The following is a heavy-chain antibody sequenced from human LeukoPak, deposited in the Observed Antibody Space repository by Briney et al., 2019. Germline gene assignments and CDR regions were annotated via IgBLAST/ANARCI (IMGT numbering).Heavy chain of an antibody. Sequence: SQTLSLTCTVSGGSISSGSYYWSWIRQPAGKGLEWIGRIYTNGSTNYNPSLKSRVTISVDTSKKQFSLKLSSVTAADTAVYYCARVTTGGYYNCWGQGTLVTVSS. D-gene: IGHD3-22*01. CDR2: IYTNGST. CDR3: ARVTTGGYYNC. V-gene: IGHV4-61*02. CDR1: GGSISSGSYY. J-gene: IGHJ4*02.